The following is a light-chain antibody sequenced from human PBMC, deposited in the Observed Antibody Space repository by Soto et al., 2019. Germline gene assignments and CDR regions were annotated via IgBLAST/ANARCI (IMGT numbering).Light chain of an antibody. CDR3: EVWDDSLNGVV. CDR1: SSNIGSHT. CDR2: NND. J-gene: IGLJ3*02. Sequence: QSVLTQPPSASGTPGQRVTISCSGSSSNIGSHTVNWYQQLPGTAPKLLIYNNDQRPSGVPDRFSGSKSGTSASLAISGLQSEDEADYYCEVWDDSLNGVVFGGGTKLTVL. V-gene: IGLV1-44*01.